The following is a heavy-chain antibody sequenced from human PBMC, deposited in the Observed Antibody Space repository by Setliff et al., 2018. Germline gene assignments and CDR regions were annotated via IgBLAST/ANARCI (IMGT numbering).Heavy chain of an antibody. J-gene: IGHJ6*02. CDR1: GGSVSPYF. CDR3: ARDRTAYTHGRDV. D-gene: IGHD2-8*01. CDR2: IYHNGNT. Sequence: KASETLSLTCTVSGGSVSPYFWSWIRQPPGKGLEWIGYIYHNGNTNFNPSLRSRVNMSVDTSNKQFVLNLKAVTAADTAVYYCARDRTAYTHGRDVWGQGTTVTVSS. V-gene: IGHV4-59*02.